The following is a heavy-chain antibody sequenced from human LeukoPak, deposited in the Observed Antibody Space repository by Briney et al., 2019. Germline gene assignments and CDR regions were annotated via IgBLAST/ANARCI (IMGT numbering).Heavy chain of an antibody. CDR1: GFTFSNYG. J-gene: IGHJ1*01. CDR2: TWYDGSNK. CDR3: ATTASRGPQSAEYFQY. Sequence: AGSMRLSCAASGFTFSNYGMHWDRQAPGKGLEWVAVTWYDGSNKYCSDSVKGRFTISRDNSKNTLYLQMNSLRAEDTAVYYCATTASRGPQSAEYFQYWGQGTLVTVSS. V-gene: IGHV3-33*01.